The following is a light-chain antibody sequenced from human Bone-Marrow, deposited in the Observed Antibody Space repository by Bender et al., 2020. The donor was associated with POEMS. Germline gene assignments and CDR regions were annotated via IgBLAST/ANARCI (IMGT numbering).Light chain of an antibody. Sequence: QSVLTQPASVSGSPGQSISISCTGTSSDVGHYSLVSWYQHHPGKVPKLMLYEATKRPSGVSTRFSGSKSGNTASLTISGLQAEDEADYYCCSFAHSSTFVFGTGTKVTVL. CDR1: SSDVGHYSL. J-gene: IGLJ1*01. CDR2: EAT. CDR3: CSFAHSSTFV. V-gene: IGLV2-23*02.